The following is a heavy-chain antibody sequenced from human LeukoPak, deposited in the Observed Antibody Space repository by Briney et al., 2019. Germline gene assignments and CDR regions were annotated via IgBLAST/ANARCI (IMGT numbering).Heavy chain of an antibody. Sequence: GGSLRLSCAASGFTFSSNGMSWVRQAPGKGLEWVANIWHDGSAKYYVDSVKGRFIISRDNAKNSLFLQMNSLRAEDTAVYFCVRADYGDYYYGMDVWGQGTTVTVSS. D-gene: IGHD4-17*01. J-gene: IGHJ6*02. V-gene: IGHV3-7*03. CDR2: IWHDGSAK. CDR3: VRADYGDYYYGMDV. CDR1: GFTFSSNG.